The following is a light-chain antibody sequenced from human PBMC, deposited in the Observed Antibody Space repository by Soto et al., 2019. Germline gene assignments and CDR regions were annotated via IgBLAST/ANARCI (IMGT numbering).Light chain of an antibody. Sequence: EVMMTQSPATLSVSPGERATLSCRASQSVNSNLAWYQQKPGQAPRLLIYDASTRATGIPARFSGSGSGTEFTVTISSLQSEDFAAYYCQQYNNWPRTFGQGTKVDIK. CDR3: QQYNNWPRT. J-gene: IGKJ1*01. V-gene: IGKV3-15*01. CDR2: DAS. CDR1: QSVNSN.